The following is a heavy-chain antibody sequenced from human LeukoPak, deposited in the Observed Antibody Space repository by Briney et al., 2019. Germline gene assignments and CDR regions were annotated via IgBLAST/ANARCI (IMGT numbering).Heavy chain of an antibody. CDR2: INPNSGGT. CDR3: ARDRSRIAAAGDLGFDP. V-gene: IGHV1-2*02. Sequence: ASVTVSCTASGYTFTVYYMHWVRQAPGQGLEWMGWINPNSGGTNYAQKFQGRVTMTRDTSISTAYMELSRLRSDDTAVYYCARDRSRIAAAGDLGFDPWGQGTLVTVSS. J-gene: IGHJ5*02. CDR1: GYTFTVYY. D-gene: IGHD6-13*01.